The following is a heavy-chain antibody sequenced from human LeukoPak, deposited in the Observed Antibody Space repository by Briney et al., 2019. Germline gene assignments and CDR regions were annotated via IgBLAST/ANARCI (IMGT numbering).Heavy chain of an antibody. V-gene: IGHV3-30*02. Sequence: GGSLRLSCAASGFTFSSYGMHWVRQAPGKGLEWVAFIRYDGSNKYYADSVKGRFTISRDNSKNTLYLQMNSLRAEDTAVYYCARPAGYDFAFDMWGQGTMVTVSS. CDR3: ARPAGYDFAFDM. CDR2: IRYDGSNK. D-gene: IGHD5-12*01. J-gene: IGHJ3*02. CDR1: GFTFSSYG.